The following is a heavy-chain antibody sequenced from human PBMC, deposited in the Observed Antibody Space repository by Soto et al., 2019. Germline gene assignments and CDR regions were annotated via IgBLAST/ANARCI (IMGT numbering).Heavy chain of an antibody. D-gene: IGHD2-15*01. V-gene: IGHV1-58*02. J-gene: IGHJ6*02. Sequence: QMQLVQSGPEVKKPGTSVKVSCKASGFTFTSSAMQWVRQARGQRLEWIGWIVVGSGNTNYAQKFQERVTITRDMXXSXAXXELSSLRSEDTAVYYCAAVEYCSGGSCHRYYGMDVWGQGTTVTVSS. CDR3: AAVEYCSGGSCHRYYGMDV. CDR1: GFTFTSSA. CDR2: IVVGSGNT.